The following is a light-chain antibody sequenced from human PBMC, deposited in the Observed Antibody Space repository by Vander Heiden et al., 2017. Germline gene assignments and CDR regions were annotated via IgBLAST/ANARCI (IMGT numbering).Light chain of an antibody. Sequence: SALTQPASVSGSPGQSITISCTGTSSDVGYFNYVSWYQQHPGKAPKLMIYDVSNRPSGVSNRFSGSKSDNTASLTISGLQAEDEDDYYCSSYTSSSTYVFGTGTKVTVL. V-gene: IGLV2-14*01. CDR3: SSYTSSSTYV. CDR2: DVS. CDR1: SSDVGYFNY. J-gene: IGLJ1*01.